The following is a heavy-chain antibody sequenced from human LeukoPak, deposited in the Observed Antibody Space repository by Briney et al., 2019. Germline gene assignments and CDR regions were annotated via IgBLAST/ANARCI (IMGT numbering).Heavy chain of an antibody. J-gene: IGHJ4*02. V-gene: IGHV4-34*01. CDR3: ARGLGGF. D-gene: IGHD3-16*01. CDR1: GGSFSGYY. Sequence: PSETLSLTCAVYGGSFSGYYWSWIRQPPGEGLEWIGEINHSGSTNYNPSLKSRVTISVDTSKDQFSLKLRSVTAADTAVYYCARGLGGFWGQGTLVTVSS. CDR2: INHSGST.